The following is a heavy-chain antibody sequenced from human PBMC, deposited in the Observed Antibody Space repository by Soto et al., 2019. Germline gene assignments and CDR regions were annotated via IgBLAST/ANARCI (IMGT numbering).Heavy chain of an antibody. Sequence: GWSLRLSCSASGFTFSTYWMEWVRQAPGKGLLWVSSLNGDASTANYADSVKGRFTISRDNAKNTLYLQMNSLRAEDTAMYYCAVMSSRSDVLDVWGQGTMVTVSS. CDR2: LNGDASTA. CDR3: AVMSSRSDVLDV. V-gene: IGHV3-74*01. D-gene: IGHD6-19*01. CDR1: GFTFSTYW. J-gene: IGHJ3*01.